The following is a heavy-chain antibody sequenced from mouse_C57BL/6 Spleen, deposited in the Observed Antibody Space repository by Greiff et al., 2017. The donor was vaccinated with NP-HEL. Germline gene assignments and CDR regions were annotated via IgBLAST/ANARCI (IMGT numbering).Heavy chain of an antibody. V-gene: IGHV5-9-1*02. Sequence: EVKLVESGEGLVKPGGSLKLSCAASGFTFSSYAMSWVRQTPEKRLEWVAYISSGGDYIYYADTVQGRFTISRDNARNTLYLQMSSLKSEDTAMYYCTRPEGYDYDWYFDVWGTGTTVTVSS. CDR3: TRPEGYDYDWYFDV. J-gene: IGHJ1*03. D-gene: IGHD2-4*01. CDR1: GFTFSSYA. CDR2: ISSGGDYI.